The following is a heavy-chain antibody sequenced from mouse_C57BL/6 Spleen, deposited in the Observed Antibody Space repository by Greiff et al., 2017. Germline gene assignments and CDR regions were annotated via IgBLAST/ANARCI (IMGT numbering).Heavy chain of an antibody. V-gene: IGHV1-15*01. CDR2: IDPETGGT. CDR3: TSGDDYDGSPFAY. Sequence: VQLQQSGAELVRPGASVTLSCKASGYTFTDYEMHWVKQTPVHGLEWIGDIDPETGGTAYNQKFKSKAILTADKSSSTAYMELRSLTSEASAVYSCTSGDDYDGSPFAYWGQGTLVTVSA. J-gene: IGHJ3*01. CDR1: GYTFTDYE. D-gene: IGHD2-4*01.